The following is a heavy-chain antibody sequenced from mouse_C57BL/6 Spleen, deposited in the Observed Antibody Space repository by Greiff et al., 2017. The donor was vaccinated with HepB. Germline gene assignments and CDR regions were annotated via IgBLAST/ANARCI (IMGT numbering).Heavy chain of an antibody. CDR3: ARRLGREGYFDY. CDR2: IYPGSGST. V-gene: IGHV1-55*01. D-gene: IGHD4-1*01. J-gene: IGHJ2*01. Sequence: QVQLQQPGAELVKPGASVKMSCKASGYTFTSYWITWVKQRPGQGLEWIGDIYPGSGSTNYNEKFKSKATLTVDTSSSTAYMQLSSLTSEDSAVYYCARRLGREGYFDYWGQGTTLTVSS. CDR1: GYTFTSYW.